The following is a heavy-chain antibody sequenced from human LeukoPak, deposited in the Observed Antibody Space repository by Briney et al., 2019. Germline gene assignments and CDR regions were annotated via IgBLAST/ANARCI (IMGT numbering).Heavy chain of an antibody. CDR2: ISYDGSNK. J-gene: IGHJ6*02. D-gene: IGHD3-22*01. Sequence: GGSLRLSCAASGFTFSSYGMHWVRQAPGKGLKWVAVISYDGSNKYYADSVKGRFTISRDNSKNTLYLQMNSLRAEDTAVYYCAKDPYYYDSSGYYRKPYYYYGMDVWGQGTTVTVSS. CDR1: GFTFSSYG. V-gene: IGHV3-30*18. CDR3: AKDPYYYDSSGYYRKPYYYYGMDV.